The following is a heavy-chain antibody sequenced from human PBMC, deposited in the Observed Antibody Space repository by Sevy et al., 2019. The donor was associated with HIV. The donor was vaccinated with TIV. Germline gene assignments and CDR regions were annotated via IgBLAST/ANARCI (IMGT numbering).Heavy chain of an antibody. Sequence: SQTLSLTCAISGDSVSSNSAAWNWIRQSPSRGLEWLGRTYYRSKWYNDYAVSVKSRITINPDTSKNQFSLQLNSVTPEDTAVYYCARGLLLNYYDSSGYSNWFDPWGQGTLVTVSS. CDR3: ARGLLLNYYDSSGYSNWFDP. CDR1: GDSVSSNSAA. V-gene: IGHV6-1*01. D-gene: IGHD3-22*01. CDR2: TYYRSKWYN. J-gene: IGHJ5*02.